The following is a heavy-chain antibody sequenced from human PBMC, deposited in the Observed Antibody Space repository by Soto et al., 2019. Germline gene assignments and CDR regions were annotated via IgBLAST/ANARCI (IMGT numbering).Heavy chain of an antibody. CDR1: GGIFSSYS. J-gene: IGHJ4*02. CDR2: IIPIFGTA. D-gene: IGHD3-22*01. V-gene: IGHV1-69*06. CDR3: AVSSRYYDSSGYYYDDY. Sequence: GASVKVSCKSSGGIFSSYSMSWVRQAPGQGLECMGGIIPIFGTAKYAQKFQGRVTITADKSTSIAYMELSSLRSEDTAVYYCAVSSRYYDSSGYYYDDYWGQGTLVTVSS.